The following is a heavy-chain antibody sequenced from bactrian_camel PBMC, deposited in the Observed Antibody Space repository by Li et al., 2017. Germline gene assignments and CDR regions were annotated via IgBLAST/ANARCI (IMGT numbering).Heavy chain of an antibody. D-gene: IGHD2*01. CDR1: VNSNNLNC. Sequence: HVQLVESGGGLVQAGGSLNLSCAATVNSNNLNCMGWFRQAPGKEREGVASITRIHGGTAYADSVKGRFTISRDVPKNTLYLQMNSLKPEDAAKYYCAADTLRGYCTLTDFGFWAQGTQVTVS. J-gene: IGHJ6*01. CDR3: AADTLRGYCTLTDFGF. CDR2: ITRIHGGT. V-gene: IGHV3S68*01.